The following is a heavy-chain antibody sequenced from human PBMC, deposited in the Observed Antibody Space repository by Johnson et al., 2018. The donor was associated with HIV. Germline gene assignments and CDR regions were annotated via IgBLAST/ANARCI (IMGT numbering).Heavy chain of an antibody. CDR3: AREGPSERAGFDI. CDR2: INNDGGST. V-gene: IGHV3-74*01. Sequence: VQLVESGGGLVQPGGSLRLSCAVSGFTFNTYWMHWVRQAPGKGLVWVARINNDGGSTSYVDSVKGRFTISRDNANNTLYLQMNSLRADDTAVYFCAREGPSERAGFDIWGQGTMVTVSS. J-gene: IGHJ3*02. CDR1: GFTFNTYW.